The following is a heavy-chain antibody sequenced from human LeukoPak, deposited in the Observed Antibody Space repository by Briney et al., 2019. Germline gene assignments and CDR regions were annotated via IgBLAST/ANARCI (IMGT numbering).Heavy chain of an antibody. J-gene: IGHJ6*02. CDR3: ARDGLDIVVVPAAIIPLYYYGMDV. D-gene: IGHD2-2*02. Sequence: GGSLRLSCAASGFTFSSYSMNWVRQATGKGLEWVSSISSSSSYIYYADSVKGRFTISRDNAKNSLYLQMNSLRAEDTAVYYCARDGLDIVVVPAAIIPLYYYGMDVWGQGTTVTVSS. V-gene: IGHV3-21*01. CDR1: GFTFSSYS. CDR2: ISSSSSYI.